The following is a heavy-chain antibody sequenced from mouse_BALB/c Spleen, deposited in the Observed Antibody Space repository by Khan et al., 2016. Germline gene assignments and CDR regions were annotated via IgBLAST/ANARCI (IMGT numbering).Heavy chain of an antibody. J-gene: IGHJ3*01. CDR1: GYTFTNYG. CDR2: INTNTGEP. D-gene: IGHD1-1*01. V-gene: IGHV9-3*02. CDR3: AGDYYGSKWFAY. Sequence: QIQLVQSGPELKKPGETVKISCKASGYTFTNYGMNWVKQAPGKGLKWMGWINTNTGEPTYADEFKGRFAFSLDTSARTAYLQINNLKNEDTATYFCAGDYYGSKWFAYWGQGNLVTVSA.